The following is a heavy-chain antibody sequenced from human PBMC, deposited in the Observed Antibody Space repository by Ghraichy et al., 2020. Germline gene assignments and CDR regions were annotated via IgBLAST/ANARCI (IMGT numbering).Heavy chain of an antibody. CDR3: ATSVGDDYGARSVAFDI. V-gene: IGHV1-18*01. CDR1: GYTFTSYG. J-gene: IGHJ3*02. Sequence: ASVKVSCKASGYTFTSYGISWVRQAPGQGLEWMGWISAYNGNTNYAQKLQGRVTMTTDTSTSTAYMELRSLRSDDTAVYYCATSVGDDYGARSVAFDIWGQGTMVTVSS. D-gene: IGHD4-17*01. CDR2: ISAYNGNT.